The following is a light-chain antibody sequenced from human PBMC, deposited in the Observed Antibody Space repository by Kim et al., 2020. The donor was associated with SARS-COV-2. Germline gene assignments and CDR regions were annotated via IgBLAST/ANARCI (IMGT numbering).Light chain of an antibody. J-gene: IGLJ3*02. CDR3: QSYDLATWV. CDR1: SGAIGDYY. V-gene: IGLV6-57*03. Sequence: GKAVVSSCTRSSGAIGDYYVQWYQQRPGSATTVIYENHQRPSGIPDRFSGSIDSSSNSASLTISGLRTEDEADYYCQSYDLATWVFGGGTQLTVL. CDR2: ENH.